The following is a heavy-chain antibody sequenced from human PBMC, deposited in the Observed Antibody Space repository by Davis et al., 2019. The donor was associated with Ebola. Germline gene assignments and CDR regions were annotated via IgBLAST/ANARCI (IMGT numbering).Heavy chain of an antibody. J-gene: IGHJ4*02. D-gene: IGHD4-11*01. V-gene: IGHV3-21*01. CDR2: ISSSSSYI. Sequence: GESLKISCAASGFTFSSYAMSWVRQAPGKGLEWVSAISSSSSYIYYADSVKGRFTISRDNSKNTLYLQMNSLRPEDTAVHYCARDSDDYSFDYWGQGTLVTVSS. CDR1: GFTFSSYA. CDR3: ARDSDDYSFDY.